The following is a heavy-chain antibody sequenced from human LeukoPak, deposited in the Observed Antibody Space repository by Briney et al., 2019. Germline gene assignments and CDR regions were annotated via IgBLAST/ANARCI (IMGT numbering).Heavy chain of an antibody. CDR1: GFTVSGNY. D-gene: IGHD1-26*01. CDR3: ARGRIVPSGPYFDY. Sequence: GGSLRLSCAASGFTVSGNYMSWVRQAPGKGLEWGSVIYSGGATYSADSVKGRFTISRDNSKNTLYLQMNTLRVDDTAVYYCARGRIVPSGPYFDYWGQGTLVTVSS. CDR2: IYSGGAT. J-gene: IGHJ4*02. V-gene: IGHV3-53*01.